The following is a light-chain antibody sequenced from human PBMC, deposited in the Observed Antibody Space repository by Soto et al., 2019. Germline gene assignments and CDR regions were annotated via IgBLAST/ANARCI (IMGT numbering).Light chain of an antibody. Sequence: QSALTQPASVSGSPGQSITISCTGTSNDVGGYNYVSWYQQHPGKAPKLMIYEVSNRPSGVSNRFSGSKSGNTASLTISGLQAEDEADYYCSSYTGSSTPPYVLGTVTKVTVL. V-gene: IGLV2-14*01. CDR3: SSYTGSSTPPYV. CDR2: EVS. CDR1: SNDVGGYNY. J-gene: IGLJ1*01.